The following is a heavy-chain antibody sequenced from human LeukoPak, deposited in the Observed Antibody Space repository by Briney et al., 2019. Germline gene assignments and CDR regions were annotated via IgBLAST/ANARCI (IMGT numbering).Heavy chain of an antibody. CDR3: AKSLSSRGLIIPKTTRYFDY. Sequence: GGSLRLSCAASGFTFSSYEMNWVRRAPGKGLEWVSYISSSGSTIYYADSVKGRFTISRDNAKNSLYLQMNSLRAEDTAVYYCAKSLSSRGLIIPKTTRYFDYWGQGTLVTVSS. D-gene: IGHD3-10*01. CDR2: ISSSGSTI. V-gene: IGHV3-48*03. CDR1: GFTFSSYE. J-gene: IGHJ4*02.